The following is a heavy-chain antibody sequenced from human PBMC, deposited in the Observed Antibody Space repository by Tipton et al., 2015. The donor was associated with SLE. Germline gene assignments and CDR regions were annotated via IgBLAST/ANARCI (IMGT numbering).Heavy chain of an antibody. CDR3: ARAPRLGAFDI. CDR1: GGSISSYY. Sequence: TLSLTCTVSGGSISSYYWSWIRQPPGKGLEWIGYIYYSGSTNYNPSLKSRVTISVDTSKNQSSLKLSSVTAADTAVYYCARAPRLGAFDIWGQGTMVTVSS. V-gene: IGHV4-59*08. J-gene: IGHJ3*02. D-gene: IGHD6-19*01. CDR2: IYYSGST.